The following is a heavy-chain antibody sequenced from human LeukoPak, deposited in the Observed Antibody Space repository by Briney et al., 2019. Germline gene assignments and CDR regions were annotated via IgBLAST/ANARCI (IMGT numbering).Heavy chain of an antibody. CDR2: INPNSGGT. Sequence: ASVKVSCKASGYTFTGYYMHWVRQAPGQGLEWMGWINPNSGGTNYAQKFQGRVTITADKSTSTAYMELSSLRSEDTAVYYCASENDSSGLWGQGTLVTVSS. V-gene: IGHV1-2*02. D-gene: IGHD3-22*01. CDR3: ASENDSSGL. CDR1: GYTFTGYY. J-gene: IGHJ4*02.